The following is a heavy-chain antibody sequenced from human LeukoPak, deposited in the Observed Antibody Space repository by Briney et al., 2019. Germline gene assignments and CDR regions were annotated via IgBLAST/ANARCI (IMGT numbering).Heavy chain of an antibody. V-gene: IGHV1-2*02. CDR3: AKMSIAAAGHFDY. D-gene: IGHD6-13*01. CDR2: INPNSGGT. Sequence: GASVKVSCKASGYTFTGYYMHWVRQAPGQGLEWMGWINPNSGGTNYAQKFQGRVTMTRDTSISTAYMELSRLRSDDTAVYYCAKMSIAAAGHFDYWGQGTLVTVSS. CDR1: GYTFTGYY. J-gene: IGHJ4*02.